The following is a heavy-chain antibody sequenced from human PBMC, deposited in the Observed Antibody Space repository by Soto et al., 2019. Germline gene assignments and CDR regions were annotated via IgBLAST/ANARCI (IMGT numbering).Heavy chain of an antibody. V-gene: IGHV4-59*13. CDR3: ARGYCSSTSCYIWDNWFDP. D-gene: IGHD2-2*02. Sequence: SETLSLTCTVPGGSISSYYWSWIGQPPGKGLEWIGYIYYSGRTNYNPSLKSRVTISVDTSKNQFSLKLSSVTAADTAVYYCARGYCSSTSCYIWDNWFDPWGQGTLVTVS. CDR1: GGSISSYY. J-gene: IGHJ5*02. CDR2: IYYSGRT.